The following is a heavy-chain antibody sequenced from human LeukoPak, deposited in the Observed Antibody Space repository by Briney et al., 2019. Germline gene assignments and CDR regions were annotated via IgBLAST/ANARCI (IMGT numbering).Heavy chain of an antibody. CDR3: ARGTGDKEGWFDP. Sequence: SETLSLTCTVSGGSISSSSYYWGWIRQPPGKGLEWIGSIYYSGSTYYNPSLKSRVTISVDTSKNQFSLKLSSVTAADTAVYYCARGTGDKEGWFDPWGQGTLVTVSS. V-gene: IGHV4-39*01. CDR2: IYYSGST. CDR1: GGSISSSSYY. J-gene: IGHJ5*02. D-gene: IGHD7-27*01.